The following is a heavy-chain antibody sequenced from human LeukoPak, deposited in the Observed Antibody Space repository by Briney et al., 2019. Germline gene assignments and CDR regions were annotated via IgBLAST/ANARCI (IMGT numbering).Heavy chain of an antibody. J-gene: IGHJ4*02. D-gene: IGHD3-22*01. V-gene: IGHV3-74*01. CDR2: INGDGSTT. CDR3: ATGNYYDSRGYYTFGY. Sequence: GGSLRLSCAASGFTFSRYWMHWVRQAPGKGLVWVSRINGDGSTTSYADSVKGGFTISRDNAKNTLYLQMNSLRAEDMAVYYCATGNYYDSRGYYTFGYWGQGTLVTVSS. CDR1: GFTFSRYW.